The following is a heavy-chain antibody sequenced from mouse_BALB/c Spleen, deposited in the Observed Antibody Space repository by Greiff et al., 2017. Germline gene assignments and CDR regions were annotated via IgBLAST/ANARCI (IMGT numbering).Heavy chain of an antibody. CDR3: ARSNGYYAMDY. CDR2: IDPANGNT. V-gene: IGHV14-3*02. D-gene: IGHD1-2*01. J-gene: IGHJ4*01. Sequence: EVQLQQSGAELVKPGASVKLSCTASGFNIKDTYMHWVKQRPEQGLEWIGRIDPANGNTKYDPKFQGKATITADTSSNTAYLQLSSLTSEDTAVYYCARSNGYYAMDYWGQGTSVTVSS. CDR1: GFNIKDTY.